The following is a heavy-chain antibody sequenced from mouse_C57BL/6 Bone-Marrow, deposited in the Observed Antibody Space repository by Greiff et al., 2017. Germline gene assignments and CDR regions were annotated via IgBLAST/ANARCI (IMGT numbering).Heavy chain of an antibody. CDR2: IGPADGNT. V-gene: IGHV14-3*01. CDR1: GFTFKNNN. J-gene: IGHJ1*03. Sequence: EVQLQQSVAELVRPGASVKLSCTASGFTFKNNNMHWVKQRPEQGLEWIGRIGPADGNTKYAPKFQGKATITADTSSNIAYLQLRSLTSENTALYYCAGGSGYWYFEGWGTGTTVTVAS. CDR3: AGGSGYWYFEG. D-gene: IGHD1-1*01.